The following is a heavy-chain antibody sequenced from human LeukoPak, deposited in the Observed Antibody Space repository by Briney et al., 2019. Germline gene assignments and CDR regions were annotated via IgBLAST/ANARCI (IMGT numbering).Heavy chain of an antibody. CDR1: GFNSSSYA. CDR3: GKNLIRYVGGLGYTGSGTLAC. V-gene: IGHV3-64D*06. D-gene: IGHD5-12*01. J-gene: IGHJ4*02. CDR2: ISSNGGST. Sequence: PGGSLRLSCSASGFNSSSYAMHWGRQAPGKGLEYVSAISSNGGSTYYADSVKGRFTISRDNSKNTLYLQMSSLRAEDTAVYYCGKNLIRYVGGLGYTGSGTLACWGQGTLVTVSS.